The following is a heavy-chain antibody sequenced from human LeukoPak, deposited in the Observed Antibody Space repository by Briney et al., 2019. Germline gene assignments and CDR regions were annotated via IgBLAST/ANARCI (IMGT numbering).Heavy chain of an antibody. CDR1: GYPFSNYG. V-gene: IGHV1-18*01. D-gene: IGHD3-10*01. CDR2: ISAYTGNT. CDR3: ARIYFGSGSFAFDI. Sequence: ASVKVSCKAPGYPFSNYGISWVRQAPGQGLQWMGWISAYTGNTNYAQKLQGRVTMTTVTSTTTAYMELRSLISDDTAVYYCARIYFGSGSFAFDIWGQGTMVTVSS. J-gene: IGHJ3*02.